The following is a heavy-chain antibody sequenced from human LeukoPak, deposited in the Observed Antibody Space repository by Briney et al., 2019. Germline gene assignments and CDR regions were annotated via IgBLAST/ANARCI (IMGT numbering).Heavy chain of an antibody. D-gene: IGHD5-12*01. CDR3: ARHGYSGYVDPYYFDY. CDR1: GGSFSGYY. V-gene: IGHV4-34*01. J-gene: IGHJ4*02. Sequence: SETLSLTCAVSGGSFSGYYWTWIRQPPGRGLEWIGEINHSGSANYNPSLKSRVTISLDTSKNQFSLKLSSVTAADTAVYYCARHGYSGYVDPYYFDYWGQGTLVTVSS. CDR2: INHSGSA.